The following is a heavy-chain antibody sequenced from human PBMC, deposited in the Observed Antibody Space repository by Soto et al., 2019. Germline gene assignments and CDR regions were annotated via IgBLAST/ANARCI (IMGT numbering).Heavy chain of an antibody. CDR3: VREGRLLGAFDI. Sequence: EVQLVASGGALVQPGGFLRLSCEASGFTSGSYWMAWVRQAPGKGLEWVANIQEDGRERHYGDSVKCRFTISRDNANKSLYLEMNSLRAEDTAFYYCVREGRLLGAFDIWGQVTMVTVSS. J-gene: IGHJ3*02. D-gene: IGHD3-10*01. CDR2: IQEDGRER. V-gene: IGHV3-7*03. CDR1: GFTSGSYW.